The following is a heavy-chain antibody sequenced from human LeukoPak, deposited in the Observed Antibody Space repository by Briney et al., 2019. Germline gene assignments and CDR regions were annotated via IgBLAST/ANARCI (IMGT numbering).Heavy chain of an antibody. D-gene: IGHD2-15*01. CDR1: GFTFSSYG. CDR3: ARARGRYYSGGSCYPIDY. Sequence: GGSLRLSCAASGFTFSSYGMHWVRQAPGKGLERVAFIRYDGSNKYYADCVKGRFTISRDNSKNTLYLQMNSLRAEDTAVYYCARARGRYYSGGSCYPIDYWGQATLVTASS. CDR2: IRYDGSNK. V-gene: IGHV3-30*02. J-gene: IGHJ4*01.